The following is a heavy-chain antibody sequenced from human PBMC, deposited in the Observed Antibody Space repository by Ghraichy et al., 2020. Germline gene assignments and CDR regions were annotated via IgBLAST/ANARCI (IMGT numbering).Heavy chain of an antibody. CDR3: AKDFPQQWLVPGDFDY. D-gene: IGHD6-19*01. Sequence: GGSLRLSCAASGFTFSSYAMSWVRQAPGKGLEWVSAISGSGGSTYYADSVKGRFTISRDNSKNTLYLQMNSLRAEDTAVYYCAKDFPQQWLVPGDFDYWGQGTLVTVSS. CDR2: ISGSGGST. J-gene: IGHJ4*02. V-gene: IGHV3-23*01. CDR1: GFTFSSYA.